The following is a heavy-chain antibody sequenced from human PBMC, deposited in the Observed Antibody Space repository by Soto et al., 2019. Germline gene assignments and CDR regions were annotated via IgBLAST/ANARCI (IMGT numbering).Heavy chain of an antibody. CDR2: ISYDGSNK. CDR1: GFTFTTYA. Sequence: QVQLVESGGGVVQPGRSLRLSCAASGFTFTTYAMEWVRQAPCKGLELVALISYDGSNKYYAESVMGRYTISRDNSKNTLYLQLNSLRAEDTAVYYCARPVEPFYYYGMDVWGKGTTVSVSS. J-gene: IGHJ6*04. V-gene: IGHV3-30-3*01. CDR3: ARPVEPFYYYGMDV.